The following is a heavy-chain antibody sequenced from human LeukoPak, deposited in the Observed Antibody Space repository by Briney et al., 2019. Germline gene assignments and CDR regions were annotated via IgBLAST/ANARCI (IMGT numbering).Heavy chain of an antibody. CDR2: IQSDGSKQ. V-gene: IGHV3-33*03. D-gene: IGHD3-3*01. CDR1: GFTFSTFG. CDR3: AQDPAGVVIN. Sequence: PGGSLRLSCATAGFTFSTFGIHWVRQTPGKGLEWAAAIQSDGSKQYYGDSVKGRFTISRDSSKNTVYLQMNSLRDEDTAVYYCAQDPAGVVINWGQGSLVTASS. J-gene: IGHJ4*02.